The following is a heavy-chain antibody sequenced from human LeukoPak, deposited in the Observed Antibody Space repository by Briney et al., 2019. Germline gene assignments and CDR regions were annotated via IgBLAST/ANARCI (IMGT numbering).Heavy chain of an antibody. J-gene: IGHJ5*02. V-gene: IGHV1-2*02. Sequence: ASVKVSCKASGYTFTGYYMHWVRQAPGQGLEWMGWINPNSGGTKYAQKFQGRVTMTRNTSISTAYMELSSLRSEDTAVYCCARGFSMPDTELDPWGQGTLATVSS. CDR3: ARGFSMPDTELDP. CDR2: INPNSGGT. D-gene: IGHD3-3*02. CDR1: GYTFTGYY.